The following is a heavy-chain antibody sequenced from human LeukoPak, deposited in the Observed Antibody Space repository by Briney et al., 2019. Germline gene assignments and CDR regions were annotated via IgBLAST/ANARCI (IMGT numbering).Heavy chain of an antibody. CDR1: GGSISSSSYY. J-gene: IGHJ6*03. Sequence: SETLSLTCTVSGGSISSSSYYWGWIRQPPGKGLEWIGSIYYSGSTYYNPSLKSRVTISVDTSKNQFSLKLSSVTAADTAVYYCARSAAPITPHYYYYYMDVWGKGTTVTVSS. CDR3: ARSAAPITPHYYYYYMDV. D-gene: IGHD2-2*01. V-gene: IGHV4-39*07. CDR2: IYYSGST.